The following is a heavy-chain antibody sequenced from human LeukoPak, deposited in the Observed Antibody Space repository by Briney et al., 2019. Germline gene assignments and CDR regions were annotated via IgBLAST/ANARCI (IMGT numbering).Heavy chain of an antibody. V-gene: IGHV4-34*01. CDR1: GGSFSGYY. D-gene: IGHD3-22*01. Sequence: SETLSLTCVVYGGSFSGYYWSWIRQPPGKGLEWIGEINHSGSTNYNPSLKSRVTISVDTSKNQFSLKLSSVTAADTAVYYCARSRDSGYYYGDYFDYWGQGTLVTVSS. CDR2: INHSGST. J-gene: IGHJ4*02. CDR3: ARSRDSGYYYGDYFDY.